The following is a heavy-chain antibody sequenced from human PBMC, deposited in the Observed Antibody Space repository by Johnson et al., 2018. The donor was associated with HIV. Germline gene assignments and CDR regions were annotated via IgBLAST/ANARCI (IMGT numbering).Heavy chain of an antibody. CDR3: YSSGYYYGDAFDI. D-gene: IGHD3-22*01. J-gene: IGHJ3*02. CDR1: GFTFSDYA. Sequence: VQLVESGGGVVQPGGSLRLSCAASGFTFSDYAMNWVRQAPEKGLEWVADIKCDGSEKYYADSVKGRFTTSRDNSKNTLYLQMNSLRAEDTAVFYCYSSGYYYGDAFDIWGQGTMVTVSS. V-gene: IGHV3-30*02. CDR2: IKCDGSEK.